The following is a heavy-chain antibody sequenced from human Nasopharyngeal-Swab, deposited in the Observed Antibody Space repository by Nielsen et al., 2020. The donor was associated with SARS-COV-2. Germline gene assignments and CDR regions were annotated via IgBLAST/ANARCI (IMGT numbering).Heavy chain of an antibody. V-gene: IGHV3-11*01. CDR2: ISSSGSTI. Sequence: WGSLRLSCAASGLTFSDYYMSWIRQAPGKGLEWVSYISSSGSTIYYADSVKGRFTISRDNAKNSLYLQMNSLRAEDTAVYYCARDRDSSGYYLGNWFDPWGQGTLVTVSS. CDR1: GLTFSDYY. J-gene: IGHJ5*02. CDR3: ARDRDSSGYYLGNWFDP. D-gene: IGHD3-22*01.